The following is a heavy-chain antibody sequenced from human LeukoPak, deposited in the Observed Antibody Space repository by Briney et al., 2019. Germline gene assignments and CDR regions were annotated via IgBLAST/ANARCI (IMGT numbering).Heavy chain of an antibody. D-gene: IGHD2-2*01. J-gene: IGHJ3*02. CDR3: AREWVVRSLDAFDI. CDR2: IYYSGST. CDR1: GGSISSSSYY. V-gene: IGHV4-39*07. Sequence: KSSETLSLTCTVSGGSISSSSYYWGWIRQPPGKGLEWIGSIYYSGSTYYNPSLKSRVTISVDTSKNQFSLKLSSVTAADTAVYYCAREWVVRSLDAFDIWGQGTMVTVSS.